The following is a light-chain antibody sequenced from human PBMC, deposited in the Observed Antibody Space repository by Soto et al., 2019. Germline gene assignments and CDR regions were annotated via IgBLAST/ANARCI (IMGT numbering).Light chain of an antibody. CDR1: SSYVGSYNL. Sequence: QSALTQPASVSGSPGQSITISCTGTSSYVGSYNLVSWDQQHTGKSPKLMIYEGSKRPSGVSNRFSGSKSGNTASLTISGLQAEDEADYYCCSYAGSSTFVVFGGGTQLTVL. CDR3: CSYAGSSTFVV. CDR2: EGS. V-gene: IGLV2-23*03. J-gene: IGLJ2*01.